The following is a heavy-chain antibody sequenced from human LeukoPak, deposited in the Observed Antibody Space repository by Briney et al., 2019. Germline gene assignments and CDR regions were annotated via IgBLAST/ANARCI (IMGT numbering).Heavy chain of an antibody. J-gene: IGHJ6*03. Sequence: GSVKVSCKASGYTFSNFDVNWVRQAPGQGLEWMAWMNPGSGDTGSEGKFQARLTMSSNTSITTASMELSSLTSEDTAVYYCARSRRGYYMDVWGKVTTVIVSS. CDR3: ARSRRGYYMDV. V-gene: IGHV1-8*02. CDR1: GYTFSNFD. CDR2: MNPGSGDT.